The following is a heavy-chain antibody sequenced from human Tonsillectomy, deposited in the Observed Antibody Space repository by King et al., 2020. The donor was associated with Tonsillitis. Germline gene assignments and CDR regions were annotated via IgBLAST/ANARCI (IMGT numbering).Heavy chain of an antibody. CDR2: ISYDGSNT. CDR3: AXGXGYSGXXXLPFFDS. J-gene: IGHJ4*02. V-gene: IGHV3-30*01. CDR1: GFTFSSYA. D-gene: IGHD5-12*01. Sequence: VQPVESGGGVVQPGRSLRLSCAASGFTFSSYAMHWVRQAPGKGLEWVAVISYDGSNTYYVDSVKGRFTISRDNSKNTLYLQMNSLRAEDTAVYYCAXGXGYSGXXXLPFFDSWGQGTLVXXXS.